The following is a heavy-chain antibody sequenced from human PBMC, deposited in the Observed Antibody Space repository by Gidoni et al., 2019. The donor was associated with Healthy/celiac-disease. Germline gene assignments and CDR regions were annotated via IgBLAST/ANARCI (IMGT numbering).Heavy chain of an antibody. CDR3: ARGGQGFGEYTDY. J-gene: IGHJ4*02. D-gene: IGHD3-10*01. V-gene: IGHV4-31*03. CDR1: GGSISSGGYY. Sequence: QVQLQESGPGLVKPSETLSLTCTVSGGSISSGGYYWSWIRQHPGKGREWIGYIYYSGSTYYNPSLKSRVTISVDTSKNQFSLKLSSVTAADTAVYYCARGGQGFGEYTDYWGQGTLVTVSS. CDR2: IYYSGST.